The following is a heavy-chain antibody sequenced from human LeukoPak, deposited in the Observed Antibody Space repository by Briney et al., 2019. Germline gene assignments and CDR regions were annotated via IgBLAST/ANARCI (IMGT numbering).Heavy chain of an antibody. D-gene: IGHD2-8*01. V-gene: IGHV3-30*03. CDR2: ISYDGSNK. CDR1: GFTFSSYG. Sequence: GGSLRLSCAASGFTFSSYGMHWVRQAPGKGLEWVAVISYDGSNKYYADSVKGRFTISRDNSKNTLYLQMNSLRAEDTAVYYCGGTVVLMVYAIPSGFDPWGQGTLVTVSS. J-gene: IGHJ5*02. CDR3: GGTVVLMVYAIPSGFDP.